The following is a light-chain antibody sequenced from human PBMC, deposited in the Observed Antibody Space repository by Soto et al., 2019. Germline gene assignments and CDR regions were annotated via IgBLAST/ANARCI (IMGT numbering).Light chain of an antibody. CDR2: WAV. V-gene: IGKV4-1*01. CDR1: QRLFSNSNNKNF. J-gene: IGKJ5*01. CDR3: QLYYTTPIT. Sequence: DIVMTQSTDSLAVSLGERATINCKSSQRLFSNSNNKNFLGWYQQKPGQPPKVLIYWAVTRGSGVPDRFSGSESGTDFTLTISSLQAEDVTVYYCQLYYTTPITFGQGTRLEIK.